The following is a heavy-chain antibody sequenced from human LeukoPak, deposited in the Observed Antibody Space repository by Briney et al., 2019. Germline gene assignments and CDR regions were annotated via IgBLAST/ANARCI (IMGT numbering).Heavy chain of an antibody. CDR3: ARSYSSVTPDGFDY. CDR1: GGSISSYY. V-gene: IGHV4-59*01. D-gene: IGHD4-23*01. CDR2: IYYSGST. Sequence: SETLSLTCTVSGGSISSYYWSWIRQPPGKGLEWIGYIYYSGSTNYNPSLKSRVTISVDTSKNQFSLKLSSVTAADTAVYYCARSYSSVTPDGFDYWGQGTLVTVSS. J-gene: IGHJ4*02.